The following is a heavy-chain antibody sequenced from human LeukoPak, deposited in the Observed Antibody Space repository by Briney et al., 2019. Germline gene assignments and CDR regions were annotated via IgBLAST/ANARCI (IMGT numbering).Heavy chain of an antibody. J-gene: IGHJ4*02. Sequence: GGSLRLSRAASGFTFSSYGMHWVRQAPGKGLEWVAVISYDGSNKYYADSVKGRFTISRDNSKNTLYLQMNSLRAEDTAVYYCAKGLRIAVAGTSVYWGQGTLVTVSS. CDR1: GFTFSSYG. D-gene: IGHD6-19*01. CDR3: AKGLRIAVAGTSVY. CDR2: ISYDGSNK. V-gene: IGHV3-30*18.